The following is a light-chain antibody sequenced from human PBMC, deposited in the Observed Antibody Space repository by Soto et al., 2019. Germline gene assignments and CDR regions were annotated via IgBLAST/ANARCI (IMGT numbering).Light chain of an antibody. J-gene: IGKJ2*01. CDR1: QSVSSSY. Sequence: EIVLTQSPGTLSLSPGERATLSCRASQSVSSSYLAWYQQKPGQAPRLLIYSASSRATDIPDRFSGSGSGTDFTLAISRLEPEDFAVYYCQQYGTSPYTFGQGTKVEIK. V-gene: IGKV3-20*01. CDR2: SAS. CDR3: QQYGTSPYT.